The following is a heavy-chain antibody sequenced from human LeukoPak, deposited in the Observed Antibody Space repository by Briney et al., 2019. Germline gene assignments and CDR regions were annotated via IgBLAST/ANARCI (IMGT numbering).Heavy chain of an antibody. J-gene: IGHJ5*02. D-gene: IGHD2-8*01. V-gene: IGHV4-59*08. CDR3: ARRVIMSAAGVPDTWLDP. CDR1: GGSINNYY. CDR2: ISYTDGT. Sequence: SETLSLTCTVSGGSINNYYWNWIRQPPGKGLEWVGHISYTDGTKYNPSLQSRVTISMDTSKNQLSLNLKSVTAADTAVYYCARRVIMSAAGVPDTWLDPWGQGILVTVSS.